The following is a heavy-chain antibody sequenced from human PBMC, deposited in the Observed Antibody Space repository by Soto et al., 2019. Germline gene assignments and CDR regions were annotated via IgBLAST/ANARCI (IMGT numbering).Heavy chain of an antibody. D-gene: IGHD1-26*01. J-gene: IGHJ4*02. CDR3: AREGGIVGATAADY. CDR1: GGSISSGGHY. CDR2: IYYSGST. Sequence: QVQLQESGPGLVKPSQTLSLTCTVSGGSISSGGHYWSLIRQHPGKGLEWIGYIYYSGSTYYNPSLKSRVTISVDTSKNQFSLKLSSVTAADTAVYYCAREGGIVGATAADYWGQGTLVTVSS. V-gene: IGHV4-31*03.